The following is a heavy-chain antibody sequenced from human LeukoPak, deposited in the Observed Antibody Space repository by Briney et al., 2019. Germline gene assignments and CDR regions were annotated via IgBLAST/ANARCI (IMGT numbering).Heavy chain of an antibody. CDR3: AADSAVVVPAACY. CDR1: GYTFTGYY. D-gene: IGHD2-2*01. V-gene: IGHV1-2*02. CDR2: INPNSGDT. J-gene: IGHJ4*02. Sequence: VASVKVSCKASGYTFTGYYMHWVRQAPGQGLEWMGWINPNSGDTNYAQKFQGRVTMTRDTSISTAYMELSRLRSDDTAVYYCAADSAVVVPAACYWGQGTLVTVSS.